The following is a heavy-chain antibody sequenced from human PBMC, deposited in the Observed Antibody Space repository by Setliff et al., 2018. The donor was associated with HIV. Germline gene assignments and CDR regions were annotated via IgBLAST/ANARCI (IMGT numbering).Heavy chain of an antibody. J-gene: IGHJ6*03. CDR2: IHTSGST. CDR1: GGSISSHY. V-gene: IGHV4-4*08. CDR3: ARCYYNFWSGHPLDYMDV. Sequence: EPLSLTCTVSGGSISSHYWSWIRQPPGKGLEWIGHIHTSGSTNYNPSLKSRVTMSVGTSKNQFSLKLSSVTAADTAVYYCARCYYNFWSGHPLDYMDVWGKGTTVTVSS. D-gene: IGHD3-3*01.